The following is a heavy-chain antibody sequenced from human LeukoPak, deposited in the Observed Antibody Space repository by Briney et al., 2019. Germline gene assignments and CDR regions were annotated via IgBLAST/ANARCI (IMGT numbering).Heavy chain of an antibody. V-gene: IGHV1-8*01. CDR1: GYTFTSYD. CDR2: MNPNSGNT. J-gene: IGHJ3*02. CDR3: AREDDTGRYMGDDAFDI. D-gene: IGHD1-26*01. Sequence: ASVTVSCKASGYTFTSYDINWVRQAPGQGLEWMGWMNPNSGNTGYAQKFRGRLTITADIPTSTVYMELSSLRSEDTAVYYCAREDDTGRYMGDDAFDIWGQGTMVTVSS.